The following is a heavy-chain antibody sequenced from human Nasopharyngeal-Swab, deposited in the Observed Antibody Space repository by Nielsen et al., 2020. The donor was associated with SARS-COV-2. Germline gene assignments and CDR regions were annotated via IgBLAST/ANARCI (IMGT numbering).Heavy chain of an antibody. CDR3: ARAWQQLADV. Sequence: GESLKISCAASGFPFLLSFLPFVRQAPGKGLVWVSRINSDGSSTSYADSVKGRFTISRDNAKNTLYLQMNSPRAEDTAVYYCARAWQQLADVWGKGATVTVSS. V-gene: IGHV3-74*01. J-gene: IGHJ6*04. CDR1: GFPFLLSF. CDR2: INSDGSST. D-gene: IGHD6-13*01.